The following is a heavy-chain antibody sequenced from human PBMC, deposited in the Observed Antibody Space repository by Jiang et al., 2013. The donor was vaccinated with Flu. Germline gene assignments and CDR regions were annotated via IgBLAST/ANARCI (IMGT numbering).Heavy chain of an antibody. Sequence: GPGLVKPSETLSLTCTVSGGSVSSSSYFWGWIRQPPGKGLEWIGSIYYSGSTYYNPSLKSRVTISVDTSKNQFSLKLSSVTAADTAVYYCARHSSDTAMVTWYFDLWGRGTLVTV. CDR1: GGSVSSSSYF. V-gene: IGHV4-39*01. D-gene: IGHD5-18*01. J-gene: IGHJ2*01. CDR2: IYYSGST. CDR3: ARHSSDTAMVTWYFDL.